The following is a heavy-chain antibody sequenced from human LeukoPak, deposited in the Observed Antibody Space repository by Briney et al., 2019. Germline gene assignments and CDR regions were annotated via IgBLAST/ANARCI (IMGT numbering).Heavy chain of an antibody. CDR1: GIDFRASG. CDR3: AREGGTVVMGRLDY. D-gene: IGHD2-8*01. J-gene: IGHJ4*02. CDR2: IQTDGRDK. V-gene: IGHV3-30*02. Sequence: GGSLRLSCAASGIDFRASGMHWVRQAPGMGLEWVTFIQTDGRDKYYAASVAGRFTISRDNSKNTVYLNMNNLRPDDTALYYCAREGGTVVMGRLDYWGKGTLVTVS.